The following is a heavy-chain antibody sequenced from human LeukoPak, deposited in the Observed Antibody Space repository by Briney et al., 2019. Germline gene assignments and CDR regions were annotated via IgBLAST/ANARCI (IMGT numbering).Heavy chain of an antibody. CDR3: GIRDTSAYYVF. CDR1: GFTFRSYA. D-gene: IGHD3-22*01. J-gene: IGHJ4*02. CDR2: IGGSGGT. V-gene: IGHV3-23*01. Sequence: PGGSLRLSCTGSGFTFRSYALSWVRQAPGTGLGWVSAIGGSGGTYYADSVKGRFTISRDNSKNALYLQMNGLRAEDTAVYYCGIRDTSAYYVFWGQGTLVTVSS.